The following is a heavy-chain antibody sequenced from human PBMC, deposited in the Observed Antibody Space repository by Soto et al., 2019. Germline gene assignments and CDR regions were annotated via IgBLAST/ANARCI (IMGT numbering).Heavy chain of an antibody. CDR2: IYYSGST. D-gene: IGHD3-10*01. Sequence: QVQLQESGPGLVKPSETLSLTCTVSGGSISSYYWSWIRQPPGKGLEWIGYIYYSGSTNYNPSLKSRVTISVDTSMNQFSLKLSSVTAADTAVYYCARVRKLLWFGETPYYFDYWGQGTLVTVSS. CDR3: ARVRKLLWFGETPYYFDY. CDR1: GGSISSYY. V-gene: IGHV4-59*01. J-gene: IGHJ4*02.